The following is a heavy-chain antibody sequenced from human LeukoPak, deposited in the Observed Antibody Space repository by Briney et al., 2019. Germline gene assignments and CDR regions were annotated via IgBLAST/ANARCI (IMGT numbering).Heavy chain of an antibody. CDR3: ARAGVTGYFDY. CDR2: ISSSSSYI. D-gene: IGHD5-18*01. V-gene: IGHV3-21*01. Sequence: GGSLRLSCAASGFSFSRYGMHWVRQAPGKGLEWVSSISSSSSYIYYADSVKGRFTISRDNAKNSLYLQMNSLRAEDTAVYYCARAGVTGYFDYWGQGTLVTVSS. J-gene: IGHJ4*02. CDR1: GFSFSRYG.